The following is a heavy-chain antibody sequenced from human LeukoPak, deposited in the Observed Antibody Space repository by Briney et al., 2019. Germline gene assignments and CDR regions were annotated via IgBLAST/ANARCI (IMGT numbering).Heavy chain of an antibody. D-gene: IGHD6-19*01. V-gene: IGHV4-39*01. CDR1: GGSISSSGYY. CDR2: IYYSGST. CDR3: ARLPQWLEASDI. Sequence: SETLSLTCTVSGGSISSSGYYWGWIRQPPGKGLEWIASIYYSGSTYYNPSLKSRVTISVDTSKNQFSLKLSSVTAADTAVYYCARLPQWLEASDIWGQGTMVTVSS. J-gene: IGHJ3*02.